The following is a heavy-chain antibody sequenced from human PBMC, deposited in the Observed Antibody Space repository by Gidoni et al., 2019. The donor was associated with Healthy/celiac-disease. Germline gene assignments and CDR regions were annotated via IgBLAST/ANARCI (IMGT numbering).Heavy chain of an antibody. J-gene: IGHJ6*02. CDR1: GFTFSRYG. V-gene: IGHV3-30*03. D-gene: IGHD1-7*01. Sequence: QVQLVESGGGVVQPGRSLRLSCAASGFTFSRYGMTWVRQAPGKGLEWVAVLSYDGSNKYYADSVKGRFTISRDNSKNTLYLQMNSLRAEDTAVYYCARDLRNYDYYDYGMDVWGQGTTVTVSS. CDR3: ARDLRNYDYYDYGMDV. CDR2: LSYDGSNK.